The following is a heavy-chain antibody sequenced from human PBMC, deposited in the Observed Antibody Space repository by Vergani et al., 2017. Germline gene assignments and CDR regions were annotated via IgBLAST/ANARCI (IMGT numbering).Heavy chain of an antibody. D-gene: IGHD4-17*01. Sequence: EVQLLESGGGLVQPGGSLRLSCAASGFTFSSYAMSWVRQAPGKGREWVSAISGRGGSTYYADSVKGRFTISRDNSKNTLYLQMNSLRDEDTAVYYCAKTLNSYGDYVAGFPFDYWGQGTLVTVSS. CDR1: GFTFSSYA. CDR3: AKTLNSYGDYVAGFPFDY. V-gene: IGHV3-23*01. J-gene: IGHJ4*02. CDR2: ISGRGGST.